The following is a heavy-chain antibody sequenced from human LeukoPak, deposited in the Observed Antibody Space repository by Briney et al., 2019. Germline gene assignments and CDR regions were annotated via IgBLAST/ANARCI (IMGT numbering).Heavy chain of an antibody. CDR1: GGSFSGYY. Sequence: SETLSLTCAVDGGSFSGYYWSWIRQVPGKGREWIGEINQSGRTNYNPFFKSRVTISVDTSKNQISLKLSFVTATDTAMYFCARGWFGFWHISYADDNAFDIWGQGTMVTVSS. J-gene: IGHJ3*02. D-gene: IGHD2-2*01. V-gene: IGHV4-34*01. CDR3: ARGWFGFWHISYADDNAFDI. CDR2: INQSGRT.